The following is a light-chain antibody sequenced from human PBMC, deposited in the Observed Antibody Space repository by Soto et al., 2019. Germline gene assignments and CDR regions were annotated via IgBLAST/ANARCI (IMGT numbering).Light chain of an antibody. CDR1: QSISNY. CDR2: GAS. CDR3: QQTYSAPLT. Sequence: DIQMTQSPFSLPASVGDRVNITCRASQSISNYLNWYQQKPGRAPSLLIHGASSLQGGVPSRFSGSGSGTDFTLTISSLQPEDFTTYDCQQTYSAPLTFGGGTKVEI. V-gene: IGKV1-39*01. J-gene: IGKJ4*01.